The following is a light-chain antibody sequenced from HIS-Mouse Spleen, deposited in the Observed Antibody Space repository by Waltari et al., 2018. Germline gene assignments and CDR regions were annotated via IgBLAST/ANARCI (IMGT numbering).Light chain of an antibody. Sequence: EIVLTQSPATLSLSPGERATLSCRASQSVSSYLAWYQQKPGQAPRLLIYDASNRVTGIPARFSGSGSGTDFTLTISSLEPEDFAVYYCQQRSSTFGGGTKVEIK. CDR2: DAS. CDR1: QSVSSY. J-gene: IGKJ4*01. V-gene: IGKV3-11*01. CDR3: QQRSST.